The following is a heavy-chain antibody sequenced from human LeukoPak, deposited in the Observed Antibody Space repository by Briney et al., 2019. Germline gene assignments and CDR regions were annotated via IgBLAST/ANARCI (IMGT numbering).Heavy chain of an antibody. Sequence: SETLSLTCAVYGGSFSGYYWSWIRQPPGKGLGWIGEINHSGSTNYNPSLKSRVTISVDTSKNQFSLKLSSVTAADTAVYYCARVPPFGVVIEAFDIWGQGTMVTVSS. D-gene: IGHD3-3*01. CDR3: ARVPPFGVVIEAFDI. CDR1: GGSFSGYY. V-gene: IGHV4-34*01. J-gene: IGHJ3*02. CDR2: INHSGST.